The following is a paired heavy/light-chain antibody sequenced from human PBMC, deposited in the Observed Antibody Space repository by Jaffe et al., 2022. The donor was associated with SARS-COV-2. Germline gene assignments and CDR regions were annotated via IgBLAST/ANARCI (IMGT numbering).Heavy chain of an antibody. Sequence: EVQLVESGGGLVQPGRSLRLSCAASGFTFDDYAMHWVRQAPGKGLEWVSGISGNSGNIDYAASVKGRFTISRDNAKNSLYLQMNSLRAEDTALYYCAKDMTGLALGGVFDIWGQGTMVTVSS. V-gene: IGHV3-9*01. D-gene: IGHD3-3*02. CDR3: AKDMTGLALGGVFDI. CDR1: GFTFDDYA. CDR2: ISGNSGNI. J-gene: IGHJ3*02.
Light chain of an antibody. CDR2: WAS. CDR1: PSVLYSSNNKNY. J-gene: IGKJ4*01. Sequence: DFVMTQSPDSLAVSLGERATINCKSSPSVLYSSNNKNYLAWYQQKPGQPPKLLIYWASTRESGVPDRFSGSGSGTDFTLTISSLQAEDVAVYYCQQYYSTSLTFGGGTKVEIK. CDR3: QQYYSTSLT. V-gene: IGKV4-1*01.